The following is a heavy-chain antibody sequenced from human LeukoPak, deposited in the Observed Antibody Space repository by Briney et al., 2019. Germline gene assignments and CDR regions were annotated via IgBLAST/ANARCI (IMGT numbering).Heavy chain of an antibody. J-gene: IGHJ5*02. D-gene: IGHD2-2*01. CDR2: IYHSGST. CDR1: GGSFSGYY. Sequence: SETLSLTCAVYGGSFSGYYWSWIRQPPGKGLEWIGEIYHSGSTNYNPSPKSRVTISVDTSKNQFSLKLSSVTAADTAVYYCARGRHCSSTSCAYNWFDPWGQGTLVTVSS. CDR3: ARGRHCSSTSCAYNWFDP. V-gene: IGHV4-34*01.